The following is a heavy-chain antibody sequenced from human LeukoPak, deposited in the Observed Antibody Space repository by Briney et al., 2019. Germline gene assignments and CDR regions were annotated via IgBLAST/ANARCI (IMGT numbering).Heavy chain of an antibody. J-gene: IGHJ6*02. V-gene: IGHV3-7*01. D-gene: IGHD5-18*01. CDR1: GFTFSSYW. Sequence: QAGGSLRLSFAASGFTFSSYWMSWVRQAPGKGLEWVANIKQDGSEKYYVNSVKGRFTISRDNAKNSLYLQMNSLRAEDTAVYYCARDPLDPALYYYYGMDVWGQGTTVTVSS. CDR3: ARDPLDPALYYYYGMDV. CDR2: IKQDGSEK.